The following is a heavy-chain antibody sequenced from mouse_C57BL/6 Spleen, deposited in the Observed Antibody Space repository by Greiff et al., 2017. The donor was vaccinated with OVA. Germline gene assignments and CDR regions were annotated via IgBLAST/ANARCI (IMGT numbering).Heavy chain of an antibody. CDR1: GYTFTSYW. V-gene: IGHV1-53*01. CDR2: INPSNGGT. Sequence: QVQLQQSGTELVKPGASVKLSCKASGYTFTSYWMHWVKQRPGQGLEWIGNINPSNGGTNYNEKFKSKATLTVDKSSSTAYMQLSSLTSEDSAVYYCARDEARYYGSSYFDYWGQGTTLTVSS. J-gene: IGHJ2*01. CDR3: ARDEARYYGSSYFDY. D-gene: IGHD1-1*01.